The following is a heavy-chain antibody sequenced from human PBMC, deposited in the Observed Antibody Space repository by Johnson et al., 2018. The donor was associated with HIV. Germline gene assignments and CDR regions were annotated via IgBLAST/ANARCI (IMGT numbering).Heavy chain of an antibody. CDR3: AKDIGGATDAFDI. V-gene: IGHV3-30-3*01. CDR1: GFTFSNYA. D-gene: IGHD1-26*01. Sequence: QVQLVESGGGVVQPGRSLRLSCAASGFTFSNYAMHWVRQAPGKGLEWVALISYDGSNKYYADSVKGQFTISRDNSKNTLHLQMNGLRAGDTAVYYCAKDIGGATDAFDIWGQGTMVTVSS. J-gene: IGHJ3*02. CDR2: ISYDGSNK.